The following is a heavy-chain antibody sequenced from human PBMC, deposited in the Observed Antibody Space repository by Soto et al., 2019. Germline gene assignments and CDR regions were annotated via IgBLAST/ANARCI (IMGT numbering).Heavy chain of an antibody. D-gene: IGHD3-22*01. Sequence: GGSLRLACAASGFTFSSYWMSWVRQASGKGLEWVANIKQDGSEKYYVDSVKGRFTISRDNAKNSLYLQMNSLRAEDTAVYYCARDSYYDSSGYYFSWFDPWGQGTLVTVSS. V-gene: IGHV3-7*01. CDR3: ARDSYYDSSGYYFSWFDP. CDR2: IKQDGSEK. J-gene: IGHJ5*02. CDR1: GFTFSSYW.